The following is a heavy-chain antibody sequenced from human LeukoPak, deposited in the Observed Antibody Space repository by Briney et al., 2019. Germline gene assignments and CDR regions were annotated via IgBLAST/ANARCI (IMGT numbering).Heavy chain of an antibody. V-gene: IGHV3-7*01. CDR2: IKQDGSEK. J-gene: IGHJ4*02. CDR3: ARDHPEGYFDY. Sequence: GGSLRLSCAASGFTFSSYWMSWVRQAPGKGLEWVANIKQDGSEKYYVDSVKGRFTISRDNAKNSLYLQMNSLRAEDTAVHYCARDHPEGYFDYWGQGTLVTVSS. CDR1: GFTFSSYW.